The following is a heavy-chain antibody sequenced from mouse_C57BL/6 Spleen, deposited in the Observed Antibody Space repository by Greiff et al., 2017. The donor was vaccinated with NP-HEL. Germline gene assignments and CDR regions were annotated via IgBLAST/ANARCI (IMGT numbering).Heavy chain of an antibody. CDR3: ARGDYYGSSRLFDY. Sequence: EVQLQQSGAELVKPGASVKLSCTASGFNIKDYYMHWVKQRTEQGLEWIGRIDPEDGDTKYAPKFQGKATITADTSSNTAYMQLSSLTSEDTAVYYCARGDYYGSSRLFDYWGQGTTLTVSS. J-gene: IGHJ2*01. D-gene: IGHD1-1*01. CDR1: GFNIKDYY. V-gene: IGHV14-2*01. CDR2: IDPEDGDT.